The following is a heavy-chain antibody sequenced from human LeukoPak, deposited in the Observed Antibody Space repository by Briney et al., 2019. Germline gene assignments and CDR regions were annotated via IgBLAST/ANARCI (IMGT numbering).Heavy chain of an antibody. CDR1: GFTFSSYA. CDR3: AKDSAAAGLLT. CDR2: ISGSGGST. J-gene: IGHJ5*02. D-gene: IGHD6-13*01. Sequence: SGGSLRLSCAASGFTFSSYAMSWVRQAPGKGLEWVSAISGSGGSTYYADSVKGRFTISRDNSKDTLYLQMNSLRAEDTAVYYCAKDSAAAGLLTWGQGTLVTVSS. V-gene: IGHV3-23*01.